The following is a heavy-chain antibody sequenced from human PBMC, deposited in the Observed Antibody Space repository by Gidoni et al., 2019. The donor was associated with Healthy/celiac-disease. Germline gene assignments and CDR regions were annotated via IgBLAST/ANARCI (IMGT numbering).Heavy chain of an antibody. Sequence: QLQLQESGQGLVKPSETLSLTCTVTGGPSSSSSYYWGWIRQPPGKGLEWIGSFYYSGGTYYNPSLKSRVTISVVTSKNQFSLKLSSVSAADTAVYYCARRSDGLSIGAIDIWGQGTMVTVSS. V-gene: IGHV4-39*01. J-gene: IGHJ3*02. D-gene: IGHD3-16*02. CDR3: ARRSDGLSIGAIDI. CDR2: FYYSGGT. CDR1: GGPSSSSSYY.